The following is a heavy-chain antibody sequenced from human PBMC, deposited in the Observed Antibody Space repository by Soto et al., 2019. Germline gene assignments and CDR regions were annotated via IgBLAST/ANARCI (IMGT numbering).Heavy chain of an antibody. V-gene: IGHV3-64*01. CDR1: GFTFSSYA. CDR3: ARDRQQWLAHDAFDI. CDR2: ISSNGGST. D-gene: IGHD6-19*01. Sequence: GGSLRLSCAASGFTFSSYAMHWVRQAPGKGLEYVSAISSNGGSTYYANSVKGRFTISRDNSKNTLYLQMGSLRAEDMAVYYCARDRQQWLAHDAFDIWGQGTMVTV. J-gene: IGHJ3*02.